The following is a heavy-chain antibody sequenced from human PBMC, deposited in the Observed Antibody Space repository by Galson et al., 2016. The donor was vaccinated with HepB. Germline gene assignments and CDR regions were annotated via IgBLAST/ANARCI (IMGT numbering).Heavy chain of an antibody. D-gene: IGHD6-19*01. V-gene: IGHV3-11*05. CDR2: ISSSGSYTT. CDR1: GFSFSDYY. J-gene: IGHJ4*02. Sequence: SLRLSCAASGFSFSDYYMTWIRQAPGQGLEWVSYISSSGSYTTNYADSVKGRFTISRDNAKNSLYLQMDSLRVEDTAVYYCARAASELDYWGQGTLVTVSS. CDR3: ARAASELDY.